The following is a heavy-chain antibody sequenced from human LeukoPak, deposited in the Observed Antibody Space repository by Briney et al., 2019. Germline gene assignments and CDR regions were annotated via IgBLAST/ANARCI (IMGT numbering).Heavy chain of an antibody. CDR3: ARDGLVWSGYRVDNWFDP. D-gene: IGHD3-3*01. Sequence: ASVKVSCKASGYTFTSYYMHWVRQAPGQGLEWMGIINPSGGSTSYAQKFQGRVTITADESTSTAYMELSSLRSEDTAVYYCARDGLVWSGYRVDNWFDPWGQGTLVTVSS. V-gene: IGHV1-46*01. CDR1: GYTFTSYY. J-gene: IGHJ5*02. CDR2: INPSGGST.